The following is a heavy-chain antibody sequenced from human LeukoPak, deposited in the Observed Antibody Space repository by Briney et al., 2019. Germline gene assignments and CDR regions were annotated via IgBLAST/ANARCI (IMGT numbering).Heavy chain of an antibody. Sequence: PGGSLRLSCTASGLSFSNAWMSWVRQAPGKGLEWVANIKQDGTEKYYVDSVKGRFTISRDNAKNSLYLQMNSLRAEDTAVYYCASVREWQLQNAPFDYWGQGTLVTVSS. CDR3: ASVREWQLQNAPFDY. CDR1: GLSFSNAW. D-gene: IGHD3-10*01. CDR2: IKQDGTEK. V-gene: IGHV3-7*01. J-gene: IGHJ4*02.